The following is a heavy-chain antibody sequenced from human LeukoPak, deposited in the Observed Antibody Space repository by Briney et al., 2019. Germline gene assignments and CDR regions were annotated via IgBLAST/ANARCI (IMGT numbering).Heavy chain of an antibody. J-gene: IGHJ6*03. D-gene: IGHD1/OR15-1a*01. CDR2: MNPNSGGT. V-gene: IGHV1-2*02. CDR1: GYTFTGYY. CDR3: ARDLNKSRGYYYYMDV. Sequence: GASVKVSCKASGYTFTGYYMHWVRQAPGQGLEWMGWMNPNSGGTNYAQKFQGRVTMTRDTSISTAYMDLIRLRSDDTAVYYCARDLNKSRGYYYYMDVWGKGTTVTVSS.